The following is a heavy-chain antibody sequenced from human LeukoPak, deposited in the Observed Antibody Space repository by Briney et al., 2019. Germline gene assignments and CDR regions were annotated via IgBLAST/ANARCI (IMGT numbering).Heavy chain of an antibody. Sequence: GGSLRLSCTASGFTFGDYAMSWVRQAPGKGLEWVGFIRSKAYGGTTEYAASVKGRFTISRDDSKSIAYLQMNSLKTEDTAVYYCHTMVRGVVGHTDYWGQGTLVTVSS. CDR3: HTMVRGVVGHTDY. J-gene: IGHJ4*02. CDR1: GFTFGDYA. CDR2: IRSKAYGGTT. V-gene: IGHV3-49*04. D-gene: IGHD3-10*01.